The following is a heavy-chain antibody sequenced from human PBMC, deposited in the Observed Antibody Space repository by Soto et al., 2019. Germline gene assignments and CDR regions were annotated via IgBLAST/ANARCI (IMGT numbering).Heavy chain of an antibody. CDR1: GGSISSYY. Sequence: PSETLSLTCTVSGGSISSYYWSWIRQPPGKGLEWIGYIYYSGSTNYNPSLKSRVTISVDTSKNQFSLKLSSVTAADTAVYYCARVEGLNWFDPWGQGTLVTVSS. CDR3: ARVEGLNWFDP. J-gene: IGHJ5*02. D-gene: IGHD1-1*01. CDR2: IYYSGST. V-gene: IGHV4-59*01.